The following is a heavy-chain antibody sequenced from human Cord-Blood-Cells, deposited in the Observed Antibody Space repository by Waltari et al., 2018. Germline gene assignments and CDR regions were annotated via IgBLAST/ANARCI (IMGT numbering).Heavy chain of an antibody. CDR3: ASPYYYDSSGYYYFDY. CDR2: ISPIFGTA. CDR1: GGTFRSYA. J-gene: IGHJ4*02. Sequence: QVQLVQSGAEVKKPGYSVKVSCKASGGTFRSYAISWVRKAHGQGLEWMGGISPIFGTANYAQKFQGRVTITADESTSTAYMELSSLRSEDTAVYYCASPYYYDSSGYYYFDYWGQGTLVTVSS. D-gene: IGHD3-22*01. V-gene: IGHV1-69*01.